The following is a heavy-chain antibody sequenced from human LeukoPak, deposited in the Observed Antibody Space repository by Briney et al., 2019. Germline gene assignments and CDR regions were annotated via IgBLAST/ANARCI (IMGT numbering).Heavy chain of an antibody. V-gene: IGHV1-2*06. CDR1: GYTFTGYY. CDR3: ARDRGIAVAGREFDY. D-gene: IGHD6-19*01. J-gene: IGHJ4*02. CDR2: INPNSGGT. Sequence: VASVKVSCKASGYTFTGYYMHWVRQAPGQGLEWMGRINPNSGGTNYAQKFQGRVTMTRDTSTSTVYMELSSLRSEDTAVYYCARDRGIAVAGREFDYWGQGTLVTVSS.